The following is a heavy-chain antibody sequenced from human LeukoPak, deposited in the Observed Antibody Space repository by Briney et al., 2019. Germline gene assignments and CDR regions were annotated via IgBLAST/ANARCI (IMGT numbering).Heavy chain of an antibody. J-gene: IGHJ3*02. Sequence: GGSLRLSCTASGFTFGDYAMSWVRQAPGKGLEWVGFIRSKAYGGTTEYAASVKGRFTISRDDSKSIAYLQMNSLRAEDTAVYYCARDSGSGWPIDAFDIWGQGTMVTVSS. CDR1: GFTFGDYA. CDR3: ARDSGSGWPIDAFDI. V-gene: IGHV3-49*04. D-gene: IGHD6-19*01. CDR2: IRSKAYGGTT.